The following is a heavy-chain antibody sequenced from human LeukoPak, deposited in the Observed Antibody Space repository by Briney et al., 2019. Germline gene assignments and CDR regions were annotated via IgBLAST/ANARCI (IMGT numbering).Heavy chain of an antibody. Sequence: SETLSLTCAVSGYSISSGYYWGWIRQPPGKGLEWIGSIYHSGSTYYNPSLKSRVTISVDTSKNQFSLNLSSVSAADTAVYYCARNGYYWDAFDIWGQGTMVTVSS. CDR3: ARNGYYWDAFDI. J-gene: IGHJ3*02. CDR1: GYSISSGYY. V-gene: IGHV4-38-2*01. CDR2: IYHSGST. D-gene: IGHD4-17*01.